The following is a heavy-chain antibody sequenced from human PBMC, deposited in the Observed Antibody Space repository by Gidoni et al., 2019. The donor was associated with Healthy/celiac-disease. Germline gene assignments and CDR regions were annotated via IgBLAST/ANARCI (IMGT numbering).Heavy chain of an antibody. CDR3: ARRRVDCSSNRCYRIYGSFDY. Sequence: QVQLQQRGAGLLKPSETLSLTCAVDGGSFSGYYWSWIRQPPGKGLEWIGEINHSGNTNYNTYLKSRENRSVVTTNNEYSMKLSAGKDAETDVYDGARRRVDCSSNRCYRIYGSFDYWGQGTLVTVSS. CDR1: GGSFSGYY. D-gene: IGHD2-2*01. V-gene: IGHV4-34*01. CDR2: INHSGNT. J-gene: IGHJ4*02.